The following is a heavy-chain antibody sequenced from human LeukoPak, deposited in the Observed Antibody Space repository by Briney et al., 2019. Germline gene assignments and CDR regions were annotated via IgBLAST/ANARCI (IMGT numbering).Heavy chain of an antibody. J-gene: IGHJ4*02. V-gene: IGHV3-30*02. D-gene: IGHD6-13*01. Sequence: GGSLRLSCAASGFTFSSYGMHWVRQAPGKGLEWVAFIRYDGSDKYYADSVKGRFTISRDNAKNSLYLQMKSLRAEDTAVYYCARAGYSSSWRERYKYYFDYWGQGTLVTVSS. CDR1: GFTFSSYG. CDR3: ARAGYSSSWRERYKYYFDY. CDR2: IRYDGSDK.